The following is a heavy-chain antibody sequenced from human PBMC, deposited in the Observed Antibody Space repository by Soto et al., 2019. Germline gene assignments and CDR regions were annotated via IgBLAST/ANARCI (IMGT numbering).Heavy chain of an antibody. J-gene: IGHJ6*02. CDR2: INHSGST. V-gene: IGHV4-34*01. CDR3: AGVTTFFYYYYGMDV. Sequence: LSLTCAVYGGSFSGYYWSWIRQPPGKGLEWIGEINHSGSTNYNPSLKSRVTISVDTSKNQFSLKLSSVTAADTAVYYCAGVTTFFYYYYGMDVWGQGTTVTVSS. CDR1: GGSFSGYY. D-gene: IGHD4-17*01.